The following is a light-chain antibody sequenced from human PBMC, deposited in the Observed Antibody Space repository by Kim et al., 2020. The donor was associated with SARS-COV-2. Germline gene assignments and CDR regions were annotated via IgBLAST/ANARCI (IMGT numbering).Light chain of an antibody. CDR3: AAWDDSLSGMV. Sequence: GRRCTLSCSGSSSTVEINYVYCYQQRPGTAPKRLIYRNNQRPSGVPDRFSGSKSGTAASLAISGLRSGQGADYYCAAWDDSLSGMVFGGGTQLTVL. CDR2: RNN. CDR1: SSTVEINY. J-gene: IGLJ2*01. V-gene: IGLV1-47*01.